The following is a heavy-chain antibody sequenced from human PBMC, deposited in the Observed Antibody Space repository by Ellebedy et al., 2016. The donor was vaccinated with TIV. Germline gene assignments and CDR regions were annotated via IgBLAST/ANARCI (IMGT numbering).Heavy chain of an antibody. D-gene: IGHD1-26*01. CDR3: ARGEVGAYGMDV. J-gene: IGHJ6*02. V-gene: IGHV3-11*06. Sequence: PGGSLRLSCAASGFTLSDYYMSWIRQAPGQGLEWVSYISPSTTYTNYADSVKGRFTISRDDAKNSLYLQMNSLKAEDTAVYYCARGEVGAYGMDVWGQGTTVTVSS. CDR2: ISPSTTYT. CDR1: GFTLSDYY.